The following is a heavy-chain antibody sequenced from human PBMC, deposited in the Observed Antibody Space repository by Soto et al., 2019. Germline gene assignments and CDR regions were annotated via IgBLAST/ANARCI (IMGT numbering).Heavy chain of an antibody. J-gene: IGHJ4*02. Sequence: QVQLVESGAEVRKPGSSVKVSCKASGGTFSSYAISWVRQAPGQGLEWMGGIIHIFGTANYAQKFQGRVTITADESTSTAYMELSSVRSEDTAVYYCARDHREDGGTTFFDYWGQGTLVTVSS. CDR2: IIHIFGTA. V-gene: IGHV1-69*01. CDR3: ARDHREDGGTTFFDY. D-gene: IGHD1-1*01. CDR1: GGTFSSYA.